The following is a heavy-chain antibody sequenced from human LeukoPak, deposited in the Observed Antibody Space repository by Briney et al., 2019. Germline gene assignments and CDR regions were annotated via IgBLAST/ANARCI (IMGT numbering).Heavy chain of an antibody. CDR2: FDPEDGET. D-gene: IGHD3-16*02. V-gene: IGHV1-24*01. CDR3: ATANDMITFGGVIVNVDWFDP. Sequence: GASLKVSCTVSGYTLTELSMHWVRQAPGKGLEWMGGFDPEDGETIYAQKFQGRVTMTEDTSTDTAYMELSSLRSEDTAVYYCATANDMITFGGVIVNVDWFDPWGQGTLVTVSS. CDR1: GYTLTELS. J-gene: IGHJ5*02.